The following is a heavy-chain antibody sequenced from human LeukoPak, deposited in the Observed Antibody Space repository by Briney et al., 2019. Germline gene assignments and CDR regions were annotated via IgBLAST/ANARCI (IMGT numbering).Heavy chain of an antibody. CDR2: ISSSGGNT. Sequence: GGSLRLSCAASGFTFSSCWMHWVSQAPGKALGWVSGISSSGGNTHYADSVKGRFTISRDNSKNTLCLQMNSLRAEDTAVYYCAKGAYGSGSFYTYFNYWGQGTLVTVSS. J-gene: IGHJ4*02. CDR3: AKGAYGSGSFYTYFNY. V-gene: IGHV3-23*01. D-gene: IGHD3-10*01. CDR1: GFTFSSCW.